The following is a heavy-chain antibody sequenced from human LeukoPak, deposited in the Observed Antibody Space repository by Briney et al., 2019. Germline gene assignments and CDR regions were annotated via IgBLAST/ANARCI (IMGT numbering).Heavy chain of an antibody. CDR3: ARDGELYSGSKGLFDI. CDR1: GYTFSSYG. Sequence: DSVKVSCKASGYTFSSYGISWVRQAPGQGLNWMGWISAHNGNTNYAQKLQGRVTMTTDTSTSTAYMELRSLRSDDTAVYYCARDGELYSGSKGLFDIWGQGTMVTVSS. D-gene: IGHD1-26*01. CDR2: ISAHNGNT. J-gene: IGHJ3*02. V-gene: IGHV1-18*01.